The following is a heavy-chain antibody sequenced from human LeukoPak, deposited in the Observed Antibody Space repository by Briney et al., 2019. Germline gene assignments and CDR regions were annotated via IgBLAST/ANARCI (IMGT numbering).Heavy chain of an antibody. J-gene: IGHJ4*02. V-gene: IGHV3-30*02. CDR3: AKASRGRFLEWLLFY. Sequence: GGSLRLSCAASGFIFSSYGIHWVRQAPGKGLEWVAFIRYDGSNKYYADSVKGRFTISRDNSKNTLFLQMNSLRAEDTAVYYCAKASRGRFLEWLLFYWGQGTLVTVSS. CDR2: IRYDGSNK. CDR1: GFIFSSYG. D-gene: IGHD3-3*01.